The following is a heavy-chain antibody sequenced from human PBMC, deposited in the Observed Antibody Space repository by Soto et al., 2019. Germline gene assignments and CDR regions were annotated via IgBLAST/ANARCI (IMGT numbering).Heavy chain of an antibody. CDR1: GFTFNNYA. CDR2: ISGGGDTT. CDR3: AKTGTTYYFDY. V-gene: IGHV3-23*01. Sequence: GGSLRLSCAGSGFTFNNYAMTWVRQAPGKGPEWVSAISGGGDTTYYADSVKGRFTISRDNSKNTLYLQMNSLRAEDTAVYYCAKTGTTYYFDYWGQGTLVTVSS. D-gene: IGHD1-1*01. J-gene: IGHJ4*02.